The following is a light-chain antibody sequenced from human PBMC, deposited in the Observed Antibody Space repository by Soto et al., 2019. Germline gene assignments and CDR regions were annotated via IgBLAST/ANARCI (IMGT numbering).Light chain of an antibody. CDR1: QSVSRR. CDR3: QQYVTSPST. Sequence: TALKQSPGTMSLSSGKRAPIFCRASQSVSRRLAWYQQKPGQAPRLLISGASSRATGIPDRFSGSGSGTDFTLTISRLETEDFALYYCQQYVTSPSTFGQGTRLEIK. V-gene: IGKV3-20*01. J-gene: IGKJ5*01. CDR2: GAS.